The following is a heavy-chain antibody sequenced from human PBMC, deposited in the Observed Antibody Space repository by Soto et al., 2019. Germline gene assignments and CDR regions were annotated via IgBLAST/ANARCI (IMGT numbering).Heavy chain of an antibody. V-gene: IGHV5-51*01. D-gene: IGHD3-16*01. CDR3: ARLSRASFALDV. CDR2: IYPGDSDT. J-gene: IGHJ6*02. CDR1: GYTFTDYW. Sequence: PGESLKISCKGSGYTFTDYWIGWVRQLPGKGLEWMGIIYPGDSDTRYSPSFQGHVTITVDKSTSTAYLQWNTLKASDTAMYYCARLSRASFALDVWGQGTTVTVSS.